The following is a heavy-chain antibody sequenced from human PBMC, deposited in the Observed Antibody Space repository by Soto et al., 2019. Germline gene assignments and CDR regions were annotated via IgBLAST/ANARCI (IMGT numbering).Heavy chain of an antibody. J-gene: IGHJ4*02. V-gene: IGHV3-30*03. CDR3: AITSVADASFDY. CDR2: ISYDGGET. D-gene: IGHD5-12*01. Sequence: GGSLRLSCAGYGFIFSNNGMHWVRQAPGKGLEWVAFISYDGGETFYADSVKGRFTISRDNSKSTLFLHMNSLKKEDTAVYYCAITSVADASFDYWGQGTLVTVSS. CDR1: GFIFSNNG.